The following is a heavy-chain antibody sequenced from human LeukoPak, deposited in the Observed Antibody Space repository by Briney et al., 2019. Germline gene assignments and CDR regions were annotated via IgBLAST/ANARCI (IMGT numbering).Heavy chain of an antibody. D-gene: IGHD3-3*01. V-gene: IGHV3-23*01. CDR3: AKDTAWSGFPYSYGMDV. CDR2: ISGSGGST. Sequence: GGSLRLSCAASGFTFSSYAMSWVRQAPGKGLEWVSAISGSGGSTYYADSVKGRFTISRGNSKNTLYLQMNSLRAEDTAVYYCAKDTAWSGFPYSYGMDVWGQGTTVTVSS. CDR1: GFTFSSYA. J-gene: IGHJ6*02.